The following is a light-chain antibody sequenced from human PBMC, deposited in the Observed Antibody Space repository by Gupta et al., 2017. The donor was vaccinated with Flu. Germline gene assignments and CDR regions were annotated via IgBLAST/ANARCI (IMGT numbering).Light chain of an antibody. CDR1: QGISSY. V-gene: IGKV1-8*01. CDR2: AAS. CDR3: QQYYSYPPTYS. Sequence: RVTITCRASQGISSYLAWYQQKPGKAPKLLIYAASTLQSGVPSRFSGSGSGTDFTLTISCLQSEDFAPYYCQQYYSYPPTYSFGQGTKLEIK. J-gene: IGKJ2*03.